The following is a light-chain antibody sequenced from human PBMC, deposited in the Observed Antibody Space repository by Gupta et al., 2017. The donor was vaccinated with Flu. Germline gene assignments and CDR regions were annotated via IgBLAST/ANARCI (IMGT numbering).Light chain of an antibody. CDR3: QQFDDGPHIS. Sequence: DRVAITCQANEDISNYLNWYQQKPGKAPKLLIYETSTLETGVPSRFSGTRSGLEFTLTINNLQAEDTATYFCQQFDDGPHISFGPGTKVDV. CDR1: EDISNY. CDR2: ETS. V-gene: IGKV1-33*01. J-gene: IGKJ3*01.